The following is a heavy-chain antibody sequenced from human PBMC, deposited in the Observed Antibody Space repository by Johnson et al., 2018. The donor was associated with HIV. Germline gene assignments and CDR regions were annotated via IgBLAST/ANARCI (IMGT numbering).Heavy chain of an antibody. Sequence: MLLVESGGGLVQPGGSLRLSCTASGFTVADNYMTWVRQAPGKGLEWVSAIGTAGDTYYPGSVKGRFTISRENAKNSLYLQMNSLTVGDTAVYYCARDGHVSGSYHAFDIWGQGTMVTVSS. D-gene: IGHD1-26*01. J-gene: IGHJ3*02. CDR2: IGTAGDT. V-gene: IGHV3-13*01. CDR3: ARDGHVSGSYHAFDI. CDR1: GFTVADNY.